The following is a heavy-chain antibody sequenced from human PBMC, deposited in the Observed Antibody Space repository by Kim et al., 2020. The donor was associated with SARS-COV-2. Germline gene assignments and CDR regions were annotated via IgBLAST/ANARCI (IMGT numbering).Heavy chain of an antibody. CDR3: VRSDKVGPTRIHFDY. CDR1: GFIFSSYE. V-gene: IGHV3-48*03. Sequence: GGSLRLSCAASGFIFSSYEMNWVRQAPGKGLEWVSYISSSGTTIYHADSVKDRFAISRDIAKNSLYLQMNSLRAEDTAVYYCVRSDKVGPTRIHFDYWGQGTLVTVSS. CDR2: ISSSGTTI. D-gene: IGHD1-26*01. J-gene: IGHJ4*02.